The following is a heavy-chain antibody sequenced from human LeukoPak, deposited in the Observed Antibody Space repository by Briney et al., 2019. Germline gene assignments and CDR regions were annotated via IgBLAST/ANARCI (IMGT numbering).Heavy chain of an antibody. CDR1: EFTFSRYA. CDR3: AKDPSPVIRDHLLNWFDP. CDR2: ISGSGDSS. D-gene: IGHD1-26*01. J-gene: IGHJ5*02. V-gene: IGHV3-23*01. Sequence: PGGSLRLSCAASEFTFSRYAMSWGRQAPGKGLEWVSIISGSGDSSYYTDSAKGRFTISRDNSKNTLYLQMDSLRAEDTAVYYCAKDPSPVIRDHLLNWFDPWGQGTLVTVSS.